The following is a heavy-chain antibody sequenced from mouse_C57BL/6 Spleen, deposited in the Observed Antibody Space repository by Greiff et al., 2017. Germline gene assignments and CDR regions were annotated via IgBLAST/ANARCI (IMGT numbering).Heavy chain of an antibody. CDR2: IYPRDGST. CDR3: ARSPYSRASYFDD. Sequence: VLLVESDAELVKPGASVKISCKVSGYTFTGHSIPWMKQRPEQGLEWIGYIYPRDGSTKYNEKFKGKATLTADKSSSTAYMQLNSLTSEASAVFFCARSPYSRASYFDDWGKGTTVTVSS. V-gene: IGHV1-78*01. D-gene: IGHD2-12*01. J-gene: IGHJ1*03. CDR1: GYTFTGHS.